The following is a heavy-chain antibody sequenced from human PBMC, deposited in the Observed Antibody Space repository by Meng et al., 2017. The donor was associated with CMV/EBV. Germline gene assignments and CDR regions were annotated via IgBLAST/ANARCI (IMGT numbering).Heavy chain of an antibody. V-gene: IGHV3-21*01. CDR3: ARVGSYSPRASGYAFDI. CDR2: ISSSSSYI. J-gene: IGHJ3*02. CDR1: GFTFSSYS. D-gene: IGHD1-26*01. Sequence: GGSLRLSCAASGFTFSSYSMNWVRQAPGKRLEWVSSISSSSSYIYYADSVKGRFTISRDNAKNSLYLQMNSLRAEDTAVYYCARVGSYSPRASGYAFDIWGQGTMVTVSS.